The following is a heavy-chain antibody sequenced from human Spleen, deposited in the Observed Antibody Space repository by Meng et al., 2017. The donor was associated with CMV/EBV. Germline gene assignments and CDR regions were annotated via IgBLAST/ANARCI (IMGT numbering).Heavy chain of an antibody. CDR2: INPNSGGT. Sequence: ASVKVSCKTSGFTFTGYHMHWVRQAPGQGLEWMGWINPNSGGTTFAQKFQGRVSMTRDTSITTVYMELSRLASDDTAVYYCARGATPIPDYWGQGTLVTVSS. V-gene: IGHV1-2*02. J-gene: IGHJ4*02. D-gene: IGHD1-26*01. CDR3: ARGATPIPDY. CDR1: GFTFTGYH.